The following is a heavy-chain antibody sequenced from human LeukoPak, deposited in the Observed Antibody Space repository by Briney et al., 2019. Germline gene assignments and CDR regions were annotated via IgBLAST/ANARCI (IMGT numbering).Heavy chain of an antibody. D-gene: IGHD5-12*01. V-gene: IGHV3-30*04. J-gene: IGHJ6*02. CDR1: GFTFSSYA. CDR3: ARDPVDIVATITYYYGMDV. Sequence: PGGSLRLSCAASGFTFSSYAMHWVRQAPGKGLEWVAVKSYDGSNKYYADSVKGRFTISRDNSKNTLYLQMNSLRAEDTAVYYCARDPVDIVATITYYYGMDVWGQGTTVTVSS. CDR2: KSYDGSNK.